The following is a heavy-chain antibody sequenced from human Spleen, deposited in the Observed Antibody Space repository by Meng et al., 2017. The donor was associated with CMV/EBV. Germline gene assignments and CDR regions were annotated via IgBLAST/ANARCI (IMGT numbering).Heavy chain of an antibody. CDR3: ARGRYITIFGVVIKSLLFDY. D-gene: IGHD3-3*01. Sequence: FRGYSWRWIRHPPGNGLEWIGEINHSGSTNYNPSLKSRVTISVDTSKNQFSLKLSSVTAADTAVYYCARGRYITIFGVVIKSLLFDYWGQGTLVTVSS. CDR2: INHSGST. V-gene: IGHV4-34*01. CDR1: FRGYS. J-gene: IGHJ4*02.